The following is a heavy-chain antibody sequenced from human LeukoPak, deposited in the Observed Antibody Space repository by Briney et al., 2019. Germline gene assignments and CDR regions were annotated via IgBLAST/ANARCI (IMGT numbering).Heavy chain of an antibody. CDR2: ISGSGGST. V-gene: IGHV3-23*01. CDR3: AKVFVGSGWYRANAFDI. CDR1: GFTFSSYA. J-gene: IGHJ3*02. D-gene: IGHD6-19*01. Sequence: QTGGSLRLSCAASGFTFSSYAMSWVRQAPGKGLEWVSAISGSGGSTYYADSVKGRFTISRDNSKNTLYLQMNSLRAEDTAVYYCAKVFVGSGWYRANAFDIWGQGTMVTVSS.